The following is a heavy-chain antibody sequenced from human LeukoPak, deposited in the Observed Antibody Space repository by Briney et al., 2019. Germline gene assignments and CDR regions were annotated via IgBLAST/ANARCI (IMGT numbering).Heavy chain of an antibody. Sequence: GASVKVSCKASGYTFTGYYMHWVRQAPGQGLEWMGWINPNSGGTNYAQKFQGRVTMTRDTSISTAYMELSRLRSDDTAVYYCASHTYYYDSSGYSYWGQGTLVTVSS. CDR1: GYTFTGYY. V-gene: IGHV1-2*02. CDR3: ASHTYYYDSSGYSY. CDR2: INPNSGGT. J-gene: IGHJ4*02. D-gene: IGHD3-22*01.